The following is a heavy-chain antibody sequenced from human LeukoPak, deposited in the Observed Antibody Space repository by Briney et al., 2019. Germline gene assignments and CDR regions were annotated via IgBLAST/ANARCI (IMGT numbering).Heavy chain of an antibody. D-gene: IGHD3-10*01. CDR3: ARETYYSSGNVYNRIDY. Sequence: ASVKVSCKASGYTFTGSYMHWVRQAPGQGLEWMGWINPNSGGTNYAQKLQGRVTMTRVTSISTDYMELSRLTSDDTAVYFCARETYYSSGNVYNRIDYWGQGTLVTVSS. CDR2: INPNSGGT. CDR1: GYTFTGSY. V-gene: IGHV1-2*02. J-gene: IGHJ4*02.